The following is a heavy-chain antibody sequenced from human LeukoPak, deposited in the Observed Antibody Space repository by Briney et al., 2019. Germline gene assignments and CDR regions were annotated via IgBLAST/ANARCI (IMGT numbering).Heavy chain of an antibody. CDR1: GYTFTGYY. CDR3: ARGAVAGTRLNWFDP. Sequence: ASVKVSCKASGYTFTGYYMHCVRQAPGQGLEWMGWINPNSGGTNYAQKFQGRVTMTRDTSISTAYMELSRLRSDDTAVYYCARGAVAGTRLNWFDPWGQGTLVTVSS. J-gene: IGHJ5*02. CDR2: INPNSGGT. D-gene: IGHD6-19*01. V-gene: IGHV1-2*02.